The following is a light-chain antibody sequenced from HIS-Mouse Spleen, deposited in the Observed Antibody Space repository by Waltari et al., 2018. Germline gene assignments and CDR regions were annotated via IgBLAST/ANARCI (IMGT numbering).Light chain of an antibody. V-gene: IGLV3-1*01. CDR1: NLGDKY. Sequence: SYELTQPPSVSVSPGQTASITCSGDNLGDKYACWYQQQPGQSPGLVIYQDSKRPSGIPERFSGSNSGNTATLTIRGTQAMDEADYYCQAWDSSTAVFGGGTKLTVL. CDR3: QAWDSSTAV. J-gene: IGLJ2*01. CDR2: QDS.